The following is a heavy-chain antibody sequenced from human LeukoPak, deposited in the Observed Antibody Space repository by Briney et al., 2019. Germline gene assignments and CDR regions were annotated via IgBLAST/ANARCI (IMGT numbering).Heavy chain of an antibody. V-gene: IGHV3-21*01. D-gene: IGHD3-3*01. J-gene: IGHJ4*02. Sequence: SGGSLRLSCAAYGFTFSSYSMNWVRQAPGKGLEWVSSISSSSSYIYYADSVKGRFTISRDNAKNSLYLQMNSLRAEDTAVYYCAITIFGVARAPVDYWGQGTLVTVSS. CDR3: AITIFGVARAPVDY. CDR2: ISSSSSYI. CDR1: GFTFSSYS.